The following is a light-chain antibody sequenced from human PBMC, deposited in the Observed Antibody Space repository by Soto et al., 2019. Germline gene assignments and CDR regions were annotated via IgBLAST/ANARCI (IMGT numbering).Light chain of an antibody. V-gene: IGLV2-8*01. CDR3: SSYAGSNNSV. CDR2: EVS. CDR1: SSDVGGYNY. J-gene: IGLJ1*01. Sequence: QRALTQPASATGAPGQSVTISCTRNSSDVGGYNYVSWYQQHPGKAPKLMIYEVSKRPSGVPDRFSGSKSGNTASLTVSGLQAEDEADYYGSSYAGSNNSVFGTETKVTVL.